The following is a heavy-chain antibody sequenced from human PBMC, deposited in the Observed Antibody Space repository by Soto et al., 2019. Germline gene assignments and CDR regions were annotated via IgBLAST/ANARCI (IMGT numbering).Heavy chain of an antibody. CDR3: AKDPPRPTLTIFGVGGMDV. D-gene: IGHD3-3*01. CDR1: GFTFSSYA. J-gene: IGHJ6*02. Sequence: EVQLLESGGGLVQPGGSLRLSCAASGFTFSSYAMSWVRQAPGKGLEWVSAISGSGGSTYYADSVKGRFTISRDNSKNTLYLQMNSLRAEDTAVYYCAKDPPRPTLTIFGVGGMDVWGQGTTVTVSS. CDR2: ISGSGGST. V-gene: IGHV3-23*01.